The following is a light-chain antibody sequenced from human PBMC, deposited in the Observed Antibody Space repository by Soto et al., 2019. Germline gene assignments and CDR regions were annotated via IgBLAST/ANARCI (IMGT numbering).Light chain of an antibody. Sequence: EIVMTQSPDTLSVSPGDRAALSCRTSQSVSSDLAWYQQKPGQAPRLLIYGASTRATGIPARFSGSGSGTEFTLTISSLQSEDFAVYYCHHYSSWPPYTFGQGTRWIS. CDR3: HHYSSWPPYT. CDR2: GAS. V-gene: IGKV3D-15*01. J-gene: IGKJ2*01. CDR1: QSVSSD.